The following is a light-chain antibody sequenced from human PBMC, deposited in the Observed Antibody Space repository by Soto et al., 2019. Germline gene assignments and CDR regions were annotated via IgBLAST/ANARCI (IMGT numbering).Light chain of an antibody. Sequence: EIVLTQSPATLSLSPGERATLSCRASQSVSSYLAWYQQKPGQAPRLLIYDASNRATGIPDRFSGGGSGTDFTLTISRLEPEDFAVYYCQQYGTSPPWTFGQGTMVDIK. V-gene: IGKV3-20*01. CDR1: QSVSSY. J-gene: IGKJ1*01. CDR2: DAS. CDR3: QQYGTSPPWT.